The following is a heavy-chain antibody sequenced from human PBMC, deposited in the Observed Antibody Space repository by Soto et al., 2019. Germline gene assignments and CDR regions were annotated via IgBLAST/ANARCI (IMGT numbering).Heavy chain of an antibody. Sequence: EVQLLESGGGLVQPGGSLRLSCAASGFTFSSYAMSWVRQTPGKGLEWVSTLSGSGGTTYYADSVKGLFTISRDNSKNHLHLQMNKQSAADKAVYECAKDRGAYRPEWLDSWGQGCLVTVSS. D-gene: IGHD2-21*01. J-gene: IGHJ5*01. CDR2: LSGSGGTT. V-gene: IGHV3-23*01. CDR3: AKDRGAYRPEWLDS. CDR1: GFTFSSYA.